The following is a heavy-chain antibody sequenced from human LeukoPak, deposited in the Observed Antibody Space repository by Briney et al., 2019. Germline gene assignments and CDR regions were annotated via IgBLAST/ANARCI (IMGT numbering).Heavy chain of an antibody. J-gene: IGHJ6*03. Sequence: ASVKVSCKASGYTFTSYDINWVRQATGQGLEWMGWMNPNSGNTGYAQKFQGRVTMTRNTSISTAYMELSSLRSEDTAVYYCARGNPSYYYYYYMDVWGKGTTVTVSS. CDR2: MNPNSGNT. V-gene: IGHV1-8*01. CDR3: ARGNPSYYYYYYMDV. CDR1: GYTFTSYD.